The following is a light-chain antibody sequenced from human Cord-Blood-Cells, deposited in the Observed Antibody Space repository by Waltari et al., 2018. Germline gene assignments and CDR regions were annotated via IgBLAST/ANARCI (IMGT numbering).Light chain of an antibody. Sequence: AIRMTQSPSSLSASTGARVTITCRAGQGISSYLAWYQQKPGKAHKLLIYAASTLQSGVPSRFSGSGSGTDFTRTISCLQSEDFATYYCQQYYSYPRTFGQGTKVEIK. CDR2: AAS. V-gene: IGKV1-8*01. J-gene: IGKJ1*01. CDR1: QGISSY. CDR3: QQYYSYPRT.